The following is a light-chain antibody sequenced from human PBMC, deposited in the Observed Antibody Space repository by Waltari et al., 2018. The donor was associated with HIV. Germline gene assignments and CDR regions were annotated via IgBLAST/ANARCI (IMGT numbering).Light chain of an antibody. CDR2: DVD. V-gene: IGLV2-14*03. Sequence: AVTQPASVSGLPGQSTTISCTGGDSAFGLYHFVSWYQQHSGKPPKLILYDVDSRASGVSDRFSGSMSGNTASLTISGLRAEDEAHYYCASFTGDNTVMFGGGTEVTVL. J-gene: IGLJ3*02. CDR1: DSAFGLYHF. CDR3: ASFTGDNTVM.